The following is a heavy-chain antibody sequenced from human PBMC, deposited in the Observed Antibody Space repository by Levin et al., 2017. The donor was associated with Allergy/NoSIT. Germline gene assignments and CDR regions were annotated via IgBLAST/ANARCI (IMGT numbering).Heavy chain of an antibody. J-gene: IGHJ4*02. CDR2: IYNSGSS. CDR1: GGSINSRSYY. D-gene: IGHD3-9*01. Sequence: PSETLSLTCTVSGGSINSRSYYWGWIRQPPGRGLEWIGSIYNSGSSYYNPSLKSRVTISVDTSKNQFSLRLSSATAADTAVYYCARYYDTVDYFDYWGQGTLVTVSS. CDR3: ARYYDTVDYFDY. V-gene: IGHV4-39*01.